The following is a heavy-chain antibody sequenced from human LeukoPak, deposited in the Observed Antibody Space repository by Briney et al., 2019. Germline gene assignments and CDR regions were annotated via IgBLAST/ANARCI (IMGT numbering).Heavy chain of an antibody. V-gene: IGHV4-34*01. Sequence: SETLSLTCAVYGGSFSGYYWSWIRQPPGKGLEWIGSIYYSGNTYYNASLKSQVSISIDTSKNRFSLKLTSVTAADTAVYYCARQTGSGLFILPGGQGTLVTVSS. CDR3: ARQTGSGLFILP. D-gene: IGHD3/OR15-3a*01. CDR1: GGSFSGYY. J-gene: IGHJ4*02. CDR2: IYYSGNT.